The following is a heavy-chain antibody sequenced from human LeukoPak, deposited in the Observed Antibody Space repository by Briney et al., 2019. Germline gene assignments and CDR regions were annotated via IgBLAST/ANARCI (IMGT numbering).Heavy chain of an antibody. J-gene: IGHJ4*02. CDR3: ARGTPDGYNYNFDY. CDR1: GFTFSSYG. CDR2: ISGSGGST. V-gene: IGHV3-23*01. Sequence: PGGSLRLSCAASGFTFSSYGMSWVRQAPGKGLEWVSAISGSGGSTYYADSVKGRFTISRDNSKNTLYLQMNSLRAEDAAVYYCARGTPDGYNYNFDYWGQGTLVTVSS. D-gene: IGHD5-24*01.